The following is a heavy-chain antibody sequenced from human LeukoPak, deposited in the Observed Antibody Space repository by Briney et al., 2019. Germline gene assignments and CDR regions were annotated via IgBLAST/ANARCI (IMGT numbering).Heavy chain of an antibody. CDR1: GSSFTSYW. J-gene: IGHJ3*02. D-gene: IGHD3-22*01. CDR2: IYPGDSDT. V-gene: IGHV5-51*01. Sequence: GASLQISCKGSGSSFTSYWIGWVRQLPGKGLEWMGIIYPGDSDTRYSPSFQGQVTISADKSITTAYLQWSSVKASDTAMYYCARRSSSGYYPNAFDIWGQGTMVTVSS. CDR3: ARRSSSGYYPNAFDI.